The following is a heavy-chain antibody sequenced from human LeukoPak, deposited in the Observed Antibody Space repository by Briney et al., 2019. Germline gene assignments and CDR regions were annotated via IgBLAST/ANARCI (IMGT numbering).Heavy chain of an antibody. J-gene: IGHJ4*02. V-gene: IGHV1-2*02. Sequence: ASVKVSFKSSGYTFTGYYMHWVRQAPGQGLEWMGWINPNSGGTNYAQKFQGRVTMTRDTSISTAYMELSRLRSDDTAVYYCPSNIVVVPALDYWGQGTLVTVSS. D-gene: IGHD2-2*01. CDR2: INPNSGGT. CDR3: PSNIVVVPALDY. CDR1: GYTFTGYY.